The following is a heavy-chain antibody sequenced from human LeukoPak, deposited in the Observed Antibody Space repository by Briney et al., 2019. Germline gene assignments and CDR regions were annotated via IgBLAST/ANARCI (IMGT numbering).Heavy chain of an antibody. CDR3: TRTGIAAAADY. CDR2: IRSKANSYAT. Sequence: GGSLRLSCAASGFTFSGSAMHWVRQASGKGLEWVGRIRSKANSYATAYAASVKGRFTISRDDSKNTAYLQMNSLKTEDTAVYYCTRTGIAAAADYWGQGTLVTVSS. CDR1: GFTFSGSA. V-gene: IGHV3-73*01. D-gene: IGHD6-13*01. J-gene: IGHJ4*02.